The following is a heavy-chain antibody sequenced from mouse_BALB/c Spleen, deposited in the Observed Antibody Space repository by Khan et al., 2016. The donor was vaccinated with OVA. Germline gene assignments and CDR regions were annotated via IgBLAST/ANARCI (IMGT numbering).Heavy chain of an antibody. J-gene: IGHJ3*01. CDR3: ARRGLYGIFAY. Sequence: QVQLQQAGAELAKPGASVKMSCKASGYTFTTYWMHWVKQRPGQGLEWIGYIDPSTGYTEYTQKFKDKATLTTDKSSSTVYMQLSSLTSEDSAVYYSARRGLYGIFAYWDEGSLVTVFA. D-gene: IGHD2-1*01. V-gene: IGHV1-7*01. CDR2: IDPSTGYT. CDR1: GYTFTTYW.